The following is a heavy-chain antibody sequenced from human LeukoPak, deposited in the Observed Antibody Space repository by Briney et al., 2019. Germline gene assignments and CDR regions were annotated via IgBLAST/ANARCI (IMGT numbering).Heavy chain of an antibody. Sequence: SVKVSCKASGGTFSSYAISWVRQAPGQGLEWMGRIIPILGIANYAQKFQGRVTITADKSTSTAYMELSSLRSEDTAVYYCARDRVIAAAGRTYYGMDVWGQGTTVTVSS. V-gene: IGHV1-69*04. CDR2: IIPILGIA. J-gene: IGHJ6*02. D-gene: IGHD6-13*01. CDR1: GGTFSSYA. CDR3: ARDRVIAAAGRTYYGMDV.